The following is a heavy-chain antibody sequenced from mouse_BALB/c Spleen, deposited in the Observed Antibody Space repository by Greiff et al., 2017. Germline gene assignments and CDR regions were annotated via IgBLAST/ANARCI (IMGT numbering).Heavy chain of an antibody. Sequence: QVQLQQSGAELVKPGASVKLSCKTSGFTFSSYYISWVKQRPGQGLEWIGWIDAGTGGTSYNPKFTGKAQLTVDTSSSTAYMQFSSLTTEDSAIYSCDKYKTAGGAWFAYWGQGTLVTVSA. V-gene: IGHV1-55*01. CDR2: IDAGTGGT. D-gene: IGHD3-2*01. CDR1: GFTFSSYY. CDR3: DKYKTAGGAWFAY. J-gene: IGHJ3*01.